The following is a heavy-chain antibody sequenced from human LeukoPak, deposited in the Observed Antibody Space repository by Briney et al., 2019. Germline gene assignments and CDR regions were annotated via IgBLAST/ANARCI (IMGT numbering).Heavy chain of an antibody. Sequence: PGGSLRLSCPASGFIFDDYAMHWVRQAPGKGLEWVSGISWNSGSIGYADSVKGRFTISRDNAKNSLYLQMNSLRAEDTALYYCAKARGVRGAFDYWGQGTLVTVSS. CDR1: GFIFDDYA. J-gene: IGHJ4*02. CDR2: ISWNSGSI. D-gene: IGHD3-10*01. CDR3: AKARGVRGAFDY. V-gene: IGHV3-9*01.